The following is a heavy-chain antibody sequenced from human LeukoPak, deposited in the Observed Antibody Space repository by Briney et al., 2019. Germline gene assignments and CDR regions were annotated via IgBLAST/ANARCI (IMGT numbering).Heavy chain of an antibody. Sequence: SETLSLTCAVYGGSFSGYYWSWIRQPPGKGLEWIGEINHSGSTNYNPSLKSRVTISVDTSKNQFSLKLSSVTVADTAVYYCARAQLLWFGERRWYYYYYGMDVWGQGTTVTVSS. CDR1: GGSFSGYY. CDR3: ARAQLLWFGERRWYYYYYGMDV. D-gene: IGHD3-10*01. V-gene: IGHV4-34*01. J-gene: IGHJ6*02. CDR2: INHSGST.